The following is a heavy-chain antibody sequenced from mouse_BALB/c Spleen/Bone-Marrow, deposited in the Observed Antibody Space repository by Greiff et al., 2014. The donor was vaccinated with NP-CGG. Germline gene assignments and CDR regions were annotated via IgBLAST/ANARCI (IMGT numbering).Heavy chain of an antibody. V-gene: IGHV1-5*01. J-gene: IGHJ4*01. D-gene: IGHD1-1*01. CDR3: TRFLYGSSFYYAMDY. Sequence: VQLQQSGTVLARPGASVKMSCKASGYTFTSYWMHWVKQRPGQGLEWIGAIYPGNSDTSYNQKFKGKAKLTAVTSTSTAYMELGSLTNEDSAVYYCTRFLYGSSFYYAMDYWGQGTSVTVSS. CDR2: IYPGNSDT. CDR1: GYTFTSYW.